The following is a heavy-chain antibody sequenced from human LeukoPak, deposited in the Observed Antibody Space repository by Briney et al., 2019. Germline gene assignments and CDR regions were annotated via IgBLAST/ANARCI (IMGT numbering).Heavy chain of an antibody. CDR2: IKQDGSDK. D-gene: IGHD3-16*01. V-gene: IGHV3-7*03. Sequence: PGGSLRLSCAASGFTFSNYWMSWVRQAPGKGLEWVANIKQDGSDKYYVDSVKGRFTISRDNAKNSLFLQMNSLRAEDTAVYYCTRAFWGVGGLWYFDYWGQGTLVTVSS. CDR3: TRAFWGVGGLWYFDY. J-gene: IGHJ4*02. CDR1: GFTFSNYW.